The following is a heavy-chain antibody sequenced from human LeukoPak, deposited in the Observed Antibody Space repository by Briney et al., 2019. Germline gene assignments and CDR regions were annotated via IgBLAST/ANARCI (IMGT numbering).Heavy chain of an antibody. D-gene: IGHD6-19*01. CDR2: INHSGST. V-gene: IGHV4-34*01. CDR1: GGSFSGYY. CDR3: ARHAVAEDYFDY. J-gene: IGHJ4*02. Sequence: PSETLSLTCAVYGGSFSGYYWSWIRQPPGKGLEWIGEINHSGSTYYNPSLKSRVTISVDTSKNQFSLKLSSVTAADTAVYYCARHAVAEDYFDYWGQGTLVTVSS.